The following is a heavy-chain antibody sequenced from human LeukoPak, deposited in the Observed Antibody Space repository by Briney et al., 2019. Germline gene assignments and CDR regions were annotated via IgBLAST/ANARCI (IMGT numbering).Heavy chain of an antibody. J-gene: IGHJ4*02. D-gene: IGHD2-15*01. V-gene: IGHV3-66*02. CDR2: MYIGGNT. CDR3: ARGYCFDGKCPFVFDY. CDR1: GFTVSSTY. Sequence: GGSLRLSCAASGFTVSSTYMAWVRQAPGKGLEWASIMYIGGNTFHAGSVKGRFTISRDNSKNTLYLQMNSLTAEDTAVYYCARGYCFDGKCPFVFDYWGQGTLVTVSS.